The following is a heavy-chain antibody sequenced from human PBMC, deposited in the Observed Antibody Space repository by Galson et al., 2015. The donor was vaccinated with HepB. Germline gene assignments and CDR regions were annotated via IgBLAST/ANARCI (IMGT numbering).Heavy chain of an antibody. Sequence: SLRLSCAASGFTFDDYAMHWVRQAPGKGLEWVSGISWNSGNIGYADSVKGRFTISRDSAKNSLYLQMNSLRPEDTALYYCAKDLFRLVRGTLDYWGQGTLVAVSS. J-gene: IGHJ4*02. V-gene: IGHV3-9*01. CDR1: GFTFDDYA. CDR2: ISWNSGNI. D-gene: IGHD2/OR15-2a*01. CDR3: AKDLFRLVRGTLDY.